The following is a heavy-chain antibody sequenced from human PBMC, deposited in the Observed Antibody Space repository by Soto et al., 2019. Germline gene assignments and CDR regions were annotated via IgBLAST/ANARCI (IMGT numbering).Heavy chain of an antibody. CDR3: ARDRIAGSKYYYGMDV. V-gene: IGHV1-69*01. Sequence: QVQLVQSGAEVKKPGSSVRVSCKASGGTFSSYAISWVRQAPGQGLEWMGGIIPIFGTENYAQKFQGRVTITADESTSTANIELSILRSEDTAVYDCARDRIAGSKYYYGMDVLGQVNTGTVSS. J-gene: IGHJ6*02. CDR1: GGTFSSYA. D-gene: IGHD6-13*01. CDR2: IIPIFGTE.